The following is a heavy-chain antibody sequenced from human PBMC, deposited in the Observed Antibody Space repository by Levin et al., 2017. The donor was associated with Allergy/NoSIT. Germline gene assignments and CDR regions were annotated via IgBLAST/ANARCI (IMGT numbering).Heavy chain of an antibody. CDR2: ISWNSGSI. CDR3: AKDIDYYDSSGYLDL. Sequence: SLKISCAASGFTFDDYAMHWVRQAPGKGLEWVSGISWNSGSIGYADSVKGRFTISRDNAKNSLYLQMNSLRAEDTALYYCAKDIDYYDSSGYLDLWGQGTLVTVSS. V-gene: IGHV3-9*01. D-gene: IGHD3-22*01. CDR1: GFTFDDYA. J-gene: IGHJ5*02.